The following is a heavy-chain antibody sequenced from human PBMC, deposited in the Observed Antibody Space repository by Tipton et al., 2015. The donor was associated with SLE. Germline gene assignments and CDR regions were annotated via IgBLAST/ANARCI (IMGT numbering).Heavy chain of an antibody. V-gene: IGHV1-8*02. CDR2: MNPNSGNT. J-gene: IGHJ3*02. CDR3: ARGVMRWLQLRVAFDI. CDR1: GYTFTSYD. Sequence: QLVQSGAEVKKPGASVKVSCKASGYTFTSYDINWVRQATGQGLEWMGWMNPNSGNTGYAQKFQGRVTMTRNTSVSTAYMELSSLRSEDTAVYYCARGVMRWLQLRVAFDIWGQGTMVTVSS. D-gene: IGHD5-24*01.